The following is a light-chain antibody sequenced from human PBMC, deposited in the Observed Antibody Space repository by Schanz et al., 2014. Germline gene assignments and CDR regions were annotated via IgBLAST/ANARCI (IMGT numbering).Light chain of an antibody. V-gene: IGLV2-8*01. CDR3: GSYAGNINWV. CDR1: SSDVGAYNY. CDR2: DVT. Sequence: QSALTQPPSASGSPGQSVTISCTGTSSDVGAYNYVSWYQQHPGKAPKLIISDVTRRPSGVPDRFSGSESDNTASLTVSGLQVEDEADYYCGSYAGNINWVFGGGPKLTVL. J-gene: IGLJ3*02.